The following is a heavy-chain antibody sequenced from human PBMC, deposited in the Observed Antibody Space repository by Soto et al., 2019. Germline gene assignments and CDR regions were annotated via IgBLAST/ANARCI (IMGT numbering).Heavy chain of an antibody. CDR1: GYTFTSYG. CDR2: ISAYNGNT. CDR3: ARRRPGRASRQIYYYYYMDV. J-gene: IGHJ6*03. V-gene: IGHV1-18*01. D-gene: IGHD6-6*01. Sequence: ASVKVSCKASGYTFTSYGISWVRQAPGQGLEWMGWISAYNGNTNYAQKLQGRVTMTTDTSTSTAYMELRSLRSDDTAVYYCARRRPGRASRQIYYYYYMDVWGKGTTVTVSS.